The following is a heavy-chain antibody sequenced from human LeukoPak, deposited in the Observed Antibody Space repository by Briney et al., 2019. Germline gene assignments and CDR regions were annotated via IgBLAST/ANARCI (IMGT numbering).Heavy chain of an antibody. CDR1: GGSISSYY. CDR3: ARVSPDYGDPPTFDY. Sequence: KPSETLSLTCTVSGGSISSYYWSWIRQPPAKGLEWIGYIYYSGSTNYNPSLKSRVTISVDTSKNQFSLKLSSVTAADTAVYYCARVSPDYGDPPTFDYWGQGTLVTVSS. J-gene: IGHJ4*02. V-gene: IGHV4-59*01. D-gene: IGHD4-17*01. CDR2: IYYSGST.